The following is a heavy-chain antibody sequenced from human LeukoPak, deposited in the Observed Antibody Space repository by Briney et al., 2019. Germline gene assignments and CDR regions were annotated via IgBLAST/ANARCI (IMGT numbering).Heavy chain of an antibody. CDR3: AKGGDDYVWGSYRHLDY. D-gene: IGHD3-16*02. J-gene: IGHJ4*02. Sequence: GGSLRLSCAASGFTFSNYGMSWVRQAPGKGLEWVSGISGSGGSTYYADSVKGRFTISRDNSKNTLFLQMNSLRAEDRAVYYCAKGGDDYVWGSYRHLDYWGQGTLVTVSS. CDR1: GFTFSNYG. CDR2: ISGSGGST. V-gene: IGHV3-23*01.